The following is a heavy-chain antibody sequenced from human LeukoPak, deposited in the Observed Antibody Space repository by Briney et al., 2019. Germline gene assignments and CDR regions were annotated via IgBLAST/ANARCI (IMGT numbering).Heavy chain of an antibody. CDR3: ARGPQYYYDSSGYRPRTNDY. V-gene: IGHV4-34*01. Sequence: PSETLSLTSAVYGGSFSGYYWSSIRHPPGQGLKWIWEINHSGSTNYNPSLKSRVTISVDTSKNQFSLKLSSVTAADTAVYYCARGPQYYYDSSGYRPRTNDYWGQGTLVTVSS. J-gene: IGHJ4*02. D-gene: IGHD3-22*01. CDR2: INHSGST. CDR1: GGSFSGYY.